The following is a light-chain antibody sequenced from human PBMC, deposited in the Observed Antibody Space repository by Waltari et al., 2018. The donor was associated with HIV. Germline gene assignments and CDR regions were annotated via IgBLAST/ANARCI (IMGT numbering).Light chain of an antibody. CDR3: QAWDRSVV. J-gene: IGLJ2*01. Sequence: SYELTQPPSVSVSPGQTASITCSGDQLEDKFVCWYQQRPGQSPVMVMNKDTRRPSGFPERFSGSNSGNTATLTITGTQSMAGADYYCQAWDRSVVFGGGTKLTVL. CDR2: KDT. V-gene: IGLV3-1*01. CDR1: QLEDKF.